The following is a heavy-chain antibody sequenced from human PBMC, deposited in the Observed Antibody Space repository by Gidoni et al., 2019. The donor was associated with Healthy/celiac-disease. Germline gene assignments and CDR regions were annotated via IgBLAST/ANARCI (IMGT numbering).Heavy chain of an antibody. V-gene: IGHV4-39*01. CDR3: ARHSGLSSDFDY. J-gene: IGHJ4*02. Sequence: QLQLQESGPGLVKPSETLSLTCTVSGGSISSSSYYWGWIRQPPGKGLEWIGSIYYRGSTYYNPSLKSRVTISVDTSKNQFSLKLSSVTAADTAVYYCARHSGLSSDFDYWGQGTLVTVSS. CDR1: GGSISSSSYY. CDR2: IYYRGST. D-gene: IGHD6-19*01.